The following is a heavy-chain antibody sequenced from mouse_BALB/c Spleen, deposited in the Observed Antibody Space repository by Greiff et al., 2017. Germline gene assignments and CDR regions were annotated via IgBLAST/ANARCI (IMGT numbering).Heavy chain of an antibody. D-gene: IGHD1-1*01. CDR3: ARSGKPFAY. CDR1: GYAFTNYL. CDR2: INPGSGGT. J-gene: IGHJ3*01. V-gene: IGHV1-54*01. Sequence: QVQLQQSGAELVRPGTSVKVSCKASGYAFTNYLLEWVKQRPGQGLEWIGVINPGSGGTNYNEKFKGKATLTADKSSSTAYMQLSSLTSDDSAVYFGARSGKPFAYWGQGTLVTVAA.